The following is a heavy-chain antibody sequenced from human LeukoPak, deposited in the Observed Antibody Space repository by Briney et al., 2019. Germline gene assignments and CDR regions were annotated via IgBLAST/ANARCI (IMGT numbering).Heavy chain of an antibody. J-gene: IGHJ4*02. CDR3: ATILRTTRTPFDY. Sequence: SETLSLTCAVSGYSISSGYYWGWIRQPPGKGLEWIGSIYHSGSTYYNPSLKSRITISVDTSKNQFSLKLSSVTAADTAVYYCATILRTTRTPFDYWGQGTLVTVSS. D-gene: IGHD1-1*01. V-gene: IGHV4-38-2*01. CDR1: GYSISSGYY. CDR2: IYHSGST.